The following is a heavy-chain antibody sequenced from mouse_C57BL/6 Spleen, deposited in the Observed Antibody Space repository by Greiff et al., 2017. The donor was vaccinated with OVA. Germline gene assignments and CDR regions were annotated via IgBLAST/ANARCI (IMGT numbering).Heavy chain of an antibody. V-gene: IGHV14-2*01. J-gene: IGHJ3*01. CDR3: APYYYGSSSWFAY. Sequence: VQLKESGAELVKPGASVKLSCTASGFNIKDYYMHWVKQRTEQGLEWIGRIDPEDGETKYAPKFQGKATITADTSSNTAYLQLSSLTSEDTAVYYCAPYYYGSSSWFAYWGQGTLVTVSA. CDR1: GFNIKDYY. D-gene: IGHD1-1*01. CDR2: IDPEDGET.